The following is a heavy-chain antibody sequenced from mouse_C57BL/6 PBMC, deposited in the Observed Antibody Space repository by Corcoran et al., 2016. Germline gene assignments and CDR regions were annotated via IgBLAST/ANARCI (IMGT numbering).Heavy chain of an antibody. V-gene: IGHV1-76*01. D-gene: IGHD3-2*02. CDR2: IYPGSGNT. CDR1: GYTFTDYY. J-gene: IGHJ2*01. Sequence: QVQLKQSGAELVRPGASVKLSCKASGYTFTDYYINWVKQRPGQGLEWIARIYPGSGNTYYNEKFKGKATLTAEKSSSTAYMQLSSLTSEDSAVYFCALLDSSGYGYWGQGTTLTVSS. CDR3: ALLDSSGYGY.